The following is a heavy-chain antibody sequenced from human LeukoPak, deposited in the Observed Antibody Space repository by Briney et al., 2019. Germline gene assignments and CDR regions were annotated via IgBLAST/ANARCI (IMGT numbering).Heavy chain of an antibody. CDR3: ARKNDYGVLRFDP. CDR1: GGSISSYY. V-gene: IGHV4-59*01. Sequence: PSETLSLTCTVSGGSISSYYWSWIRQPPGKGLEWIGSIYHSGSTNYNPSLKSRVTISVDTSKNQFSLKLRSVTAADTAVYYCARKNDYGVLRFDPWGQGTLVTVSS. D-gene: IGHD4-17*01. J-gene: IGHJ5*02. CDR2: IYHSGST.